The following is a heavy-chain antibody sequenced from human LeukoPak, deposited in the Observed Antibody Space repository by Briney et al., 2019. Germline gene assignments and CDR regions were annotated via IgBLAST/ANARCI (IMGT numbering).Heavy chain of an antibody. CDR1: GGSINSGSYY. J-gene: IGHJ3*02. CDR2: IYTSGST. Sequence: SQTLSLTCTVSGGSINSGSYYWSWIRQPAGKGLEWIGRIYTSGSTNYNPSLKSRVTISVDTSKNQFSLKLSSVTAADTAVYYCARETTDAFDIWGQGTMVTVSS. D-gene: IGHD1-14*01. V-gene: IGHV4-61*02. CDR3: ARETTDAFDI.